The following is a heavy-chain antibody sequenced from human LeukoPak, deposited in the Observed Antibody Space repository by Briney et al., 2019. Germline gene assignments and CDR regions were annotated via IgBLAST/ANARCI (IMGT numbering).Heavy chain of an antibody. V-gene: IGHV1-69*05. CDR2: IIPIFGTA. CDR1: GGTFSSYA. D-gene: IGHD3-10*01. CDR3: ASSGASEVYYMDV. J-gene: IGHJ6*03. Sequence: SVKVSCKASGGTFSSYAISWVRQAPGQGLEWMGGIIPIFGTANYAQKFQGRVTITTDESTSTAYMELSSLRSEDTAVYYCASSGASEVYYMDVWGKGTTVTVSS.